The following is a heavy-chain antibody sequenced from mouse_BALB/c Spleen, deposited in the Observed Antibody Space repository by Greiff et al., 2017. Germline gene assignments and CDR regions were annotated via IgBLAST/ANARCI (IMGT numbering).Heavy chain of an antibody. Sequence: EVQRVESGGGLVKPGGSLKLSCAASGFTFSSYAMSWVRQTPEKRLEWVATISSGGSYTYYPDSVKGRFTISRDNAKNTLYLQMSSLRSEDTAMYYCARHEVPYFDYWGQGTTLTVSS. CDR2: ISSGGSYT. V-gene: IGHV5-9-3*01. J-gene: IGHJ2*01. CDR3: ARHEVPYFDY. D-gene: IGHD2-14*01. CDR1: GFTFSSYA.